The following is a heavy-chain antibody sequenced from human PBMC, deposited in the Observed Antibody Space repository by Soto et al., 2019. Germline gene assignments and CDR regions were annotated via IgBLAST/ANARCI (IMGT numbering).Heavy chain of an antibody. D-gene: IGHD4-17*01. V-gene: IGHV4-59*01. CDR1: GGSISSYY. CDR2: IYYSGST. J-gene: IGHJ5*02. CDR3: ARELDYGDYAWFDP. Sequence: QVQLQESGPGLVKPSETLSLTCTVSGGSISSYYWSWIRQPPGKGLEWIGYIYYSGSTNYNPSLKSRVTISVDTSKNQFSLKLSSVTAADTAVYYCARELDYGDYAWFDPWGQGTLVTVSS.